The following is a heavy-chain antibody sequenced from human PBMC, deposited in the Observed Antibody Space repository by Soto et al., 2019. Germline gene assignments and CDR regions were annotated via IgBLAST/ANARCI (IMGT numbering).Heavy chain of an antibody. V-gene: IGHV4-34*01. J-gene: IGHJ4*02. CDR3: ARGRAYDFWSGYYFFDY. CDR2: INHSGST. CDR1: GGSFSGYY. D-gene: IGHD3-3*01. Sequence: QVQLQQWGAGLLKPSETLSLTCAVYGGSFSGYYWSWIRQPPGKGLEWIGEINHSGSTNYNPSLKSRVTISVDTSKNQFYLKLSSVTAADTAVYYCARGRAYDFWSGYYFFDYWGQGTLVTVSS.